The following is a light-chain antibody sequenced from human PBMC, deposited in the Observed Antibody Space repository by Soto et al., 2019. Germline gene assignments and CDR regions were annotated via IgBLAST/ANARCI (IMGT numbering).Light chain of an antibody. CDR1: QSVASN. CDR2: GAS. CDR3: QQYHNWPPQYT. Sequence: EIVMTQSPASLSVSPGDGATLSCMASQSVASNVAWYQQKPGQGPRLLIHGASTRAVGVPARFSGSGSGTDFTLTINSLQSEDFAVYYCQQYHNWPPQYTFGQGTKLQIK. J-gene: IGKJ2*01. V-gene: IGKV3-15*01.